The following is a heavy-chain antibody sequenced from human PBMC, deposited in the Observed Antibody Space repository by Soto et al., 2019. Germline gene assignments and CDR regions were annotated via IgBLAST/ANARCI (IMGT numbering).Heavy chain of an antibody. CDR1: GFSFSSYS. V-gene: IGHV3-21*01. CDR3: ARDSSAIWEPVQYLQN. D-gene: IGHD1-26*01. J-gene: IGHJ1*01. CDR2: ISSGTSYK. Sequence: GGSLRLSCEASGFSFSSYSMNWVRQAPGKGLEWVSFISSGTSYKYYADSVKGRFTISRDNTKNSLYLQMNSLRAEDTAVYYCARDSSAIWEPVQYLQNWGQGTQVTVSS.